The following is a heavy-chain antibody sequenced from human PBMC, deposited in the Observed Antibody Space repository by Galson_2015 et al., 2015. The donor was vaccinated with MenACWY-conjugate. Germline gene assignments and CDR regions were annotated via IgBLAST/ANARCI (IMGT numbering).Heavy chain of an antibody. J-gene: IGHJ4*02. Sequence: SLRLSCAASGFTFSSYWMSWVRQAPGKGLEWVAHIKYDGREKYYVDSVTGRFTISRDNARNSVILQMNSLRVVDTAVYYCARDGSGYDASFDYWGQGTLVTVSS. CDR3: ARDGSGYDASFDY. CDR1: GFTFSSYW. D-gene: IGHD5-12*01. CDR2: IKYDGREK. V-gene: IGHV3-7*03.